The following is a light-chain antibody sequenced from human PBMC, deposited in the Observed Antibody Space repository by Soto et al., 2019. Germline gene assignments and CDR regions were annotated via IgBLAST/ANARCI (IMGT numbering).Light chain of an antibody. CDR2: GAS. CDR1: QTVSRD. V-gene: IGKV3-11*01. CDR3: QQCYNWPQWT. Sequence: ELVLTHSPATLSLSPVERAILSCSASQTVSRDLAWYQQKAGQAPRLLIFGASNRATGIPARFSGSGSGTDFTLTISSLEPEDFAVYYCQQCYNWPQWTFGQGTKV. J-gene: IGKJ1*01.